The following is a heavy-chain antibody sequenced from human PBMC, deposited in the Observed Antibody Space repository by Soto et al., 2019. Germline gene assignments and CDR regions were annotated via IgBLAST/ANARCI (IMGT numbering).Heavy chain of an antibody. CDR3: ARAVAPYLGYWFDP. Sequence: LSLTCAVSGGSISSGNSYSWSWIRQPPGKGLEWIGSISHTGSTSYNPSLKGRVTMSVDKSKNQFSLKLSSVTAADMAVYYCARAVAPYLGYWFDPWGQGTLVTV. J-gene: IGHJ5*02. V-gene: IGHV4-30-2*01. D-gene: IGHD3-16*01. CDR2: ISHTGST. CDR1: GGSISSGNSYS.